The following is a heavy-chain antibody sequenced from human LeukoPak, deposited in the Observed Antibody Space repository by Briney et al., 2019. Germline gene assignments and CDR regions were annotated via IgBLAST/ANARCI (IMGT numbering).Heavy chain of an antibody. J-gene: IGHJ4*02. CDR3: ARDLDRGYSYGYVSAY. CDR2: IDPSGGSA. V-gene: IGHV1-46*01. CDR1: EYTFTNFH. D-gene: IGHD5-18*01. Sequence: GASVKVSCKASEYTFTNFHMRWVRQALGQGLEWMGIIDPSGGSASYAQKFLGRVTMTSDTSASTVYMELSSLRSEDTAVYYCARDLDRGYSYGYVSAYWGQGTLVTVSS.